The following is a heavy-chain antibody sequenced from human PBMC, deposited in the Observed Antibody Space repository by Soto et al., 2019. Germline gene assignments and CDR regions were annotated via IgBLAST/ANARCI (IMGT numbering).Heavy chain of an antibody. Sequence: PSETLSLTCAVYGGSFSGYYWSWIRQPPGKGLEWIGEINHSGSTNYNPSLKSRVTISVDTSKNQFSLKLSSVTAADTAVYYCARFGYCSSTSCSSNWFDPWGQGTLVTSPQ. CDR1: GGSFSGYY. J-gene: IGHJ5*02. CDR2: INHSGST. CDR3: ARFGYCSSTSCSSNWFDP. V-gene: IGHV4-34*01. D-gene: IGHD2-2*01.